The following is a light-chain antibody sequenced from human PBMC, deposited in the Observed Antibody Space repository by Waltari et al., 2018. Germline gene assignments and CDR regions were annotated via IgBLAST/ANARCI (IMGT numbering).Light chain of an antibody. CDR1: QSISNW. J-gene: IGKJ2*01. CDR3: QQYNSYSS. Sequence: DIQMTQSPSTLSASVGDRVIITCRASQSISNWLAWYQQKPGKAPKLLIYKASSLESGVPSRFSGSGSGTEFTLTISRLQPDDFATYYCQQYNSYSSFGQGTKLEIK. V-gene: IGKV1-5*03. CDR2: KAS.